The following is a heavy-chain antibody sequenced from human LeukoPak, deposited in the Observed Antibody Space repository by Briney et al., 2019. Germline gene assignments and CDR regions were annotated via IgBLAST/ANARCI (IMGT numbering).Heavy chain of an antibody. CDR3: ARDYYDSSGYYAHFDY. CDR2: ISAYNGNT. Sequence: ASVTVSCKASGYTFTSYGISWVRQAPGQGLEWMGWISAYNGNTNYAQKLQGRVTMTTDTSTSTAYMELRSLRSDDTAVYYCARDYYDSSGYYAHFDYWGQGTLVTVSS. CDR1: GYTFTSYG. D-gene: IGHD3-22*01. V-gene: IGHV1-18*01. J-gene: IGHJ4*02.